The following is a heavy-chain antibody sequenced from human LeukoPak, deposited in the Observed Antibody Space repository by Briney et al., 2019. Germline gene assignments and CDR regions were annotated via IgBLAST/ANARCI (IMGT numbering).Heavy chain of an antibody. CDR2: IYYSGST. V-gene: IGHV4-39*01. J-gene: IGHJ4*02. CDR3: ARQGITIFGVVIPRADY. CDR1: GGSISSSSYY. D-gene: IGHD3-3*01. Sequence: SETLSLTCTVSGGSISSSSYYWGWIRQPPGKGLEWIGSIYYSGSTYYNPSLKSRVTISVDTPKNQFSLKLSSVTAADTAVYYCARQGITIFGVVIPRADYWGQGTLVTVSS.